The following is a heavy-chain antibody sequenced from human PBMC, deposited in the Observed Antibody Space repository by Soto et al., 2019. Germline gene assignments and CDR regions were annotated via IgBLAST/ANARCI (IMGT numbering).Heavy chain of an antibody. Sequence: GGSLRLSCAASGFTFSSYWMSWVRQAPGKGLEWVANIKQDGSEKYYVDSVKGRFTISRDNAKNSLYLQMNSLRAEDTAVYYCAKLGSSTWSPHYYFDYWGQGSLVTVS. CDR1: GFTFSSYW. J-gene: IGHJ4*02. V-gene: IGHV3-7*01. D-gene: IGHD6-13*01. CDR3: AKLGSSTWSPHYYFDY. CDR2: IKQDGSEK.